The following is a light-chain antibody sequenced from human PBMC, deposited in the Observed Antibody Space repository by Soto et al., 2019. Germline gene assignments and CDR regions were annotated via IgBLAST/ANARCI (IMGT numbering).Light chain of an antibody. CDR1: QSVSSSY. Sequence: EIVLTQSPGTLSLSPGERGTLSCRASQSVSSSYLAWYQQKPGQAPRPLIYGASSRATGIPDRFSGSGSGTDFTLTISRLEPEDFAVYYCQQYGSSPYTFGQGTKLEIK. CDR2: GAS. V-gene: IGKV3-20*01. J-gene: IGKJ2*01. CDR3: QQYGSSPYT.